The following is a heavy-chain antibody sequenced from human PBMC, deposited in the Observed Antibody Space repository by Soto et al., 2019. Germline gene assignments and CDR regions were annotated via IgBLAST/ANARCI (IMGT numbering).Heavy chain of an antibody. J-gene: IGHJ5*02. Sequence: SETLSLTCAVSGGSISSGGYSWSWIRQPPGKGLEWIGYIYYSGSTNYNPSLKSRVTISVDTSKNQFSLKLSSVTAADTAVYYCARDRWFDPWGQGTLVTVSS. CDR2: IYYSGST. CDR1: GGSISSGGYS. CDR3: ARDRWFDP. V-gene: IGHV4-61*08.